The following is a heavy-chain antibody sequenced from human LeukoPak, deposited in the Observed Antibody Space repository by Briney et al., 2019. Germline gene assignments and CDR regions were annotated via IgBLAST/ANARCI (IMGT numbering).Heavy chain of an antibody. CDR2: IYYTGTT. CDR1: GGSISGYY. Sequence: PSETLSLTCTVSGGSISGYYRTWIRQPPRKGLEWIGFIYYTGTTNYNPSLKSRVTISVDTSKNQFSLKLSSVTAADTAVYYCAIDHPGTGAFDYWGQGTLVTVSS. CDR3: AIDHPGTGAFDY. J-gene: IGHJ4*02. V-gene: IGHV4-59*01. D-gene: IGHD7-27*01.